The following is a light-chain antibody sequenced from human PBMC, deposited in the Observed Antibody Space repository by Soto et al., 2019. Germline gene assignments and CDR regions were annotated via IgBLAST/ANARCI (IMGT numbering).Light chain of an antibody. Sequence: VRTQAPATRSGSPGARAPLSCRASPSISSDVLAWYQQQRGQPPRLLTHGASNRATGIPDRFSGSESGTAFTLTIHRIEPEAFAVYYCYQYGSSPPWTAGPGTQLEIK. CDR1: PSISSDV. CDR3: YQYGSSPPWT. CDR2: GAS. J-gene: IGKJ1*01. V-gene: IGKV3-20*01.